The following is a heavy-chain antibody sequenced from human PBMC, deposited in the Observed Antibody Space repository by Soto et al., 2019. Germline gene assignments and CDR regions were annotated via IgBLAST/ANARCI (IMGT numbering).Heavy chain of an antibody. CDR2: INPSGGST. D-gene: IGHD3-22*01. CDR1: GYTFTRYY. J-gene: IGHJ5*02. V-gene: IGHV1-46*04. Sequence: GSVKVCSRASGYTFTRYYIHWVPQAPGQGLEWMGIINPSGGSTSYAQKLQGRVTMTRDTSTSTVYMELSSLSSEDTAVYYCASHGDYYDSSGYTWGKGNRVTVSS. CDR3: ASHGDYYDSSGYT.